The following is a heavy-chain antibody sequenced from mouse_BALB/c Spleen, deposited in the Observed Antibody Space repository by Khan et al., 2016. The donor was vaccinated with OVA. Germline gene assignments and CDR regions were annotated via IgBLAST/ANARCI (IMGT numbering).Heavy chain of an antibody. J-gene: IGHJ4*01. CDR1: GFSLTNYG. CDR3: ARQPYYHYNIMDY. V-gene: IGHV2-6-1*01. Sequence: QVQLQQSGPGLVAPSQSLSITCTISGFSLTNYGVHWVRQPPGKGLEWLVVIWSDGSTTYNSALKSRLTISKDNSESQVFLKMNSLQTDHTAMYFGARQPYYHYNIMDYWGQGTSVTVSS. CDR2: IWSDGST. D-gene: IGHD2-10*01.